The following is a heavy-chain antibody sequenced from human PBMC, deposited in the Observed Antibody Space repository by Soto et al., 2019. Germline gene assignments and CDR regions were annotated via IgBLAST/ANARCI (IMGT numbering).Heavy chain of an antibody. CDR2: VYSSGTT. CDR1: GGSINSYW. Sequence: ETLSLTCSVSGGSINSYWWSWIRQPAGKGLEWIGRVYSSGTTDYNPSLNSRATLSVETSKNQFSLKLSSVTAADTAVYYCARDIGSYAYGEGYWGQGIQVTVSS. D-gene: IGHD3-10*01. CDR3: ARDIGSYAYGEGY. V-gene: IGHV4-4*07. J-gene: IGHJ4*02.